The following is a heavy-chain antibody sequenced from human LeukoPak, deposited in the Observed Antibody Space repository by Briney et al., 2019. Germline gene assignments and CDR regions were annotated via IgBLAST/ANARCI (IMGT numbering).Heavy chain of an antibody. D-gene: IGHD2-21*02. V-gene: IGHV4-59*05. CDR1: GGSISSYY. J-gene: IGHJ3*02. CDR3: ARTVVTATIDGFQI. Sequence: SETLSLTCTVSGGSISSYYWSWIRQPPGEGLEWIGSIYYSGSTYYNTSLKSRVTISVDTSKSQFSLRLTSVTAADTAVYYCARTVVTATIDGFQIWGQGTMVTVSS. CDR2: IYYSGST.